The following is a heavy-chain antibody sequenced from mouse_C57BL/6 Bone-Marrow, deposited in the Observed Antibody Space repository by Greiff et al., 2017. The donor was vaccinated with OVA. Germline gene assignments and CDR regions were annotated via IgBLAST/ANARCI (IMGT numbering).Heavy chain of an antibody. D-gene: IGHD2-10*01. J-gene: IGHJ4*01. Sequence: VQLQQSGAEFVRPGASVKLSCTASGFNIKDDYMHWVKQRPEQGLEWIGWIDPENGDTEYASKFQGKATISAETSSNTAYLQLSSLTSENTAVYYCTPAYYGNSYAMDYWGQGTSVTVSS. CDR2: IDPENGDT. CDR3: TPAYYGNSYAMDY. V-gene: IGHV14-4*01. CDR1: GFNIKDDY.